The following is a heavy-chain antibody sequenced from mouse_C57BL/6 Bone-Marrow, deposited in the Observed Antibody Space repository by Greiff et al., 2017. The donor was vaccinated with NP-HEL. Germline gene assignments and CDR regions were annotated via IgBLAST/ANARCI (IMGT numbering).Heavy chain of an antibody. J-gene: IGHJ1*03. CDR2: IYPRSGNT. V-gene: IGHV1-81*01. D-gene: IGHD1-1*01. Sequence: QVQLQQSGAELARPGASVKLSCKASGYTFTSYGISWVKQRTGQGLEWIGEIYPRSGNTYYNEKFKGKATLTADKYSSTAYMELRSLTSEDSAVYFCARYGTTVVAHWYFDVWGTGTTVTVSS. CDR3: ARYGTTVVAHWYFDV. CDR1: GYTFTSYG.